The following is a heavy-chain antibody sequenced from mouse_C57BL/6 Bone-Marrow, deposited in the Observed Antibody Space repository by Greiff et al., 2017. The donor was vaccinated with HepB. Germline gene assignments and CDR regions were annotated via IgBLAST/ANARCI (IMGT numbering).Heavy chain of an antibody. CDR1: GFTFNTYA. CDR2: IRSKSSNYTT. D-gene: IGHD1-1*01. CDR3: VCEGITTLDGWYIDV. Sequence: EVQLVESGGGLVQPLGSLKLSCAASGFTFNTYAMHWVRQAPGKGLEWVARIRSKSSNYTTYYAVSVKDRFTISRDDSQSMLYLQMNNLKTEDTASYYCVCEGITTLDGWYIDVWGKGTTVTVSS. V-gene: IGHV10-3*01. J-gene: IGHJ1*03.